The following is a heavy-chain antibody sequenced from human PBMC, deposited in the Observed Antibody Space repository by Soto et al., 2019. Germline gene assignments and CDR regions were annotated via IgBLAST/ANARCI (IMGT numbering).Heavy chain of an antibody. CDR3: ARAIFGVVNDAFDI. CDR2: ISAYNGNT. J-gene: IGHJ3*02. V-gene: IGHV1-18*01. CDR1: GYTFTSYG. D-gene: IGHD3-3*01. Sequence: ASVKGSCKASGYTFTSYGISWLRQAPGQGLEWMGWISAYNGNTNYAQKLQGRVTMTTDTSTSTAYMELRSLRSDDTAVYYCARAIFGVVNDAFDIWGQGTMVTVSS.